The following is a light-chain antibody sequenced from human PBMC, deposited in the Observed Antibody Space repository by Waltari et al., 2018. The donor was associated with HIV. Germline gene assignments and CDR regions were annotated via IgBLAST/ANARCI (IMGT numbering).Light chain of an antibody. J-gene: IGLJ3*02. CDR3: GTWDSSLSVWV. Sequence: QSVLTQPPSVSAAPGQKVTISCSGGGPTIGNIFLPWYQQLPGTAPKLLIYDNNKRPSGIPDRFSGSKSGTSATLGITGLQTGDEADYYCGTWDSSLSVWVFGGGTNLTVL. V-gene: IGLV1-51*01. CDR1: GPTIGNIF. CDR2: DNN.